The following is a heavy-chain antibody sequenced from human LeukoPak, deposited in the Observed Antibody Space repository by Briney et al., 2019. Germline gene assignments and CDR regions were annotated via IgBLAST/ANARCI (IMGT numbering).Heavy chain of an antibody. CDR3: ARDGSSWYAPPPLDFDY. J-gene: IGHJ4*02. D-gene: IGHD6-13*01. CDR1: GGTFSSYA. V-gene: IGHV1-18*01. Sequence: GASVKVSCKASGGTFSSYAISWVRQAPGQGLEWMGWISAYNGNTNYAQKLQGRVTMTTDTSTSTAYMELRSLRSDDTAVYYCARDGSSWYAPPPLDFDYWGQGTLVTVSS. CDR2: ISAYNGNT.